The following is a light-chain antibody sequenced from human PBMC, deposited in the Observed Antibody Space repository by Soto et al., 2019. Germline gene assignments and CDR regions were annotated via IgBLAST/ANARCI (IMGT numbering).Light chain of an antibody. J-gene: IGLJ1*01. CDR3: GTWDSSLTRYV. Sequence: QSALTQAPSVSAAPGQKVTISCSGSSSNIGNNYVSWYQQLPGTAPKLLIYENNKRPSGIPDRFSGSKSGTSATLGITGLQTGDEADYYCGTWDSSLTRYVFGTGTKVTVL. V-gene: IGLV1-51*02. CDR2: ENN. CDR1: SSNIGNNY.